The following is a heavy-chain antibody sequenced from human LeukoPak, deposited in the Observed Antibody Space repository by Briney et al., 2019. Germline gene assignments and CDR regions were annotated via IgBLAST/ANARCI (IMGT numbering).Heavy chain of an antibody. D-gene: IGHD3-3*01. CDR1: GGSISSSYW. CDR3: ARGTMYLDAFDI. Sequence: NSSGTLSLTCAVSGGSISSSYWWSWVRQPPGKGLEWIGEIYHSGSTNYNPSLKSRVTISVDKSKNQFSLRLSSVTAADTAVYYCARGTMYLDAFDIWGQGTMVTVSS. CDR2: IYHSGST. V-gene: IGHV4-4*02. J-gene: IGHJ3*02.